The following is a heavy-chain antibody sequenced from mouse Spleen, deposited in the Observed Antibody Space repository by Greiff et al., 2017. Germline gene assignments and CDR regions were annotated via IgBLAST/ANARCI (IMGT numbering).Heavy chain of an antibody. D-gene: IGHD1-1*01. CDR3: ARYDYYGSRSFAY. CDR2: INPSNGGT. V-gene: IGHV1-53*01. Sequence: QVQLKQPGTELVKPGASVKLSCKASGYTFTSYWMHWVKQRPGQGLEWIGNINPSNGGTNYNEKFKSKATLTVDKSSSTAYMQLSSLTSEDSAVYYCARYDYYGSRSFAYWGQGTLVTVSA. CDR1: GYTFTSYW. J-gene: IGHJ3*01.